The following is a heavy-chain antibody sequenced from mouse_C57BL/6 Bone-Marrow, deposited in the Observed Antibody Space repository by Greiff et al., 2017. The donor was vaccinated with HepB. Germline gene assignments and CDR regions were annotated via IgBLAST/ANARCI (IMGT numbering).Heavy chain of an antibody. V-gene: IGHV2-9-1*01. CDR1: GFSLTSYA. D-gene: IGHD2-5*01. CDR3: ASYSNYFAY. Sequence: VKLQESGPGLVAPSQSLSITCTVSGFSLTSYAISRVRQPPGKGLEWLGVIWTGGGTNYNSALKSRLSISKDNSKSQVFLKMNSLQTDDTARYYCASYSNYFAYWGQGTLVTVSA. J-gene: IGHJ3*01. CDR2: IWTGGGT.